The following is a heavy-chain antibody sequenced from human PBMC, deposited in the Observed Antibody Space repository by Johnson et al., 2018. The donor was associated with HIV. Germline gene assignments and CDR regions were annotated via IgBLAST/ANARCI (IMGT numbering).Heavy chain of an antibody. Sequence: VQLVESGGDLVQPGGSLRLSCAASGFTVSSNYMSWVRQAPGKGLEWVSVIYSGGSTYYADSVKGRFTISRDNSKNTLYLQMNSLRAEDTAVYYCARDRAPVYSSSSTPFDALDIWGQGTVVSVSS. D-gene: IGHD6-6*01. V-gene: IGHV3-66*02. CDR2: IYSGGST. J-gene: IGHJ3*02. CDR1: GFTVSSNY. CDR3: ARDRAPVYSSSSTPFDALDI.